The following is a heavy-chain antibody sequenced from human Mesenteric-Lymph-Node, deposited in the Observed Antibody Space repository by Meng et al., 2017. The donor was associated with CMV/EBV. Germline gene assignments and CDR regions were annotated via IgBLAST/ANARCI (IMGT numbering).Heavy chain of an antibody. J-gene: IGHJ4*02. Sequence: ISSGVYDWRRIRQHPGKGLEWIGYIYHSGSPYRNPSIKNRVTISVDTSKNQFSLKLSSVTAADTAVYYCARTTGKDYFDYWGQGTLVTVSS. D-gene: IGHD4-17*01. CDR2: IYHSGSP. CDR3: ARTTGKDYFDY. V-gene: IGHV4-31*02. CDR1: ISSGVYD.